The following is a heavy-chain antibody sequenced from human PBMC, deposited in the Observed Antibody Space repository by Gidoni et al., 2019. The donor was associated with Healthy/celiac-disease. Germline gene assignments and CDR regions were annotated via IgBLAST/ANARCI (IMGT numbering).Heavy chain of an antibody. Sequence: QVQLQQWRAGLLKPSETLSLTCAISGGSFSGYYWSWIRQPPGKGLEWIGEINNSGSTNYNPSLKSRVTISVDTSKNQFSLKLSSVTAADTAVYYCARAPSGGSRVFDYWGQGTLVTVSS. CDR1: GGSFSGYY. V-gene: IGHV4-34*01. D-gene: IGHD2-15*01. CDR3: ARAPSGGSRVFDY. J-gene: IGHJ4*02. CDR2: INNSGST.